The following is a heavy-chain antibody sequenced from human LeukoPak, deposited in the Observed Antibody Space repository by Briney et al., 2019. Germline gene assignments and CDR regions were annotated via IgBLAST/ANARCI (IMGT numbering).Heavy chain of an antibody. CDR3: ARVWELSFDY. V-gene: IGHV3-53*01. D-gene: IGHD3-16*02. Sequence: PGGSPRLSCAASGFTVSNNYMSWVRQAPGKGLEWVSIIYSGGSTFYADSVKGRFTISRDNSKNTLYLQMNSLRAEDTAVYYCARVWELSFDYWGQGTLVTVSS. CDR1: GFTVSNNY. J-gene: IGHJ4*02. CDR2: IYSGGST.